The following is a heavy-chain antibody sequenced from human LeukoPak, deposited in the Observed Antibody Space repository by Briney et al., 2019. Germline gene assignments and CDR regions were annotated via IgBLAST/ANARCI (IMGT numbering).Heavy chain of an antibody. J-gene: IGHJ4*02. CDR3: ARGTEYSSSSDLFDY. Sequence: GASVTVSCKASGYTFTSYYMHWVRQAPGQGLEWMGIINPSGGSTGYAQKFQGRVTMTRNTSISTAYMELSSLRSEDTAVYYCARGTEYSSSSDLFDYWGQGTLVTVSS. CDR1: GYTFTSYY. CDR2: INPSGGST. D-gene: IGHD6-6*01. V-gene: IGHV1-46*01.